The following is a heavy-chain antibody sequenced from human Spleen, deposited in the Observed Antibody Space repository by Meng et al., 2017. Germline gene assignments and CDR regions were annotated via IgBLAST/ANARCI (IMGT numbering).Heavy chain of an antibody. Sequence: GGSLRLSCAASGFTVTSNEMNWVRQAPGKGLEWVSTITGSSGTTYYADSVKGRFTISRDNSKNTLYLQVNSLRAEDTAIYYCAKHLNYLDAFDIWGQGTMVTVSS. V-gene: IGHV3-23*01. CDR2: ITGSSGTT. D-gene: IGHD3-10*01. CDR1: GFTVTSNE. CDR3: AKHLNYLDAFDI. J-gene: IGHJ3*02.